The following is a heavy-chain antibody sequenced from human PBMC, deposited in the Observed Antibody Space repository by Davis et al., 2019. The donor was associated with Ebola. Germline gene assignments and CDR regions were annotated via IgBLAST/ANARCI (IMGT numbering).Heavy chain of an antibody. D-gene: IGHD2-15*01. Sequence: ASVKVSCKASGYTFTSYGISWVRQAPGQRLEWMGWINAGNGNTKYSQKFQGRVTITRDTSASTAYMELSSLRSEDTAVYYCARRYCSGGSCHYFDYWGQGTLVTVSS. CDR2: INAGNGNT. J-gene: IGHJ4*02. CDR3: ARRYCSGGSCHYFDY. CDR1: GYTFTSYG. V-gene: IGHV1-3*01.